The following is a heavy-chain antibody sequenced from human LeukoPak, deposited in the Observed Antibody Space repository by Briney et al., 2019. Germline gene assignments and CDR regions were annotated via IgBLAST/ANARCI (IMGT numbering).Heavy chain of an antibody. D-gene: IGHD3-10*01. Sequence: SETLSLTCTVSGGSISDYYWTWIRQPPEKGLEWIGYIHSTGGTNYNPSLKSRVTISVDTSKNQFSLKLSSATAADTAFYYCARGHDYYYSGRQSWFDPWGQGTLVTVSS. CDR1: GGSISDYY. CDR2: IHSTGGT. V-gene: IGHV4-59*01. J-gene: IGHJ5*02. CDR3: ARGHDYYYSGRQSWFDP.